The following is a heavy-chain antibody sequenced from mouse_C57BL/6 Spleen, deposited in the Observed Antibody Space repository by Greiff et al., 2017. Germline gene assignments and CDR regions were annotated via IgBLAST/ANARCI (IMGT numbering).Heavy chain of an antibody. CDR2: INYDGSST. CDR1: GFTFSDYY. V-gene: IGHV5-16*01. Sequence: DVHLVESEGGLVQPGSSMKLSCTASGFTFSDYYMAWVRQVPEKGLEWVANINYDGSSTYYLDSLKSRFIISRDNAKNILYLQMSSLKSEDTATYYCARGEPYYFDYWGQGTTRTVSS. J-gene: IGHJ2*01. CDR3: ARGEPYYFDY.